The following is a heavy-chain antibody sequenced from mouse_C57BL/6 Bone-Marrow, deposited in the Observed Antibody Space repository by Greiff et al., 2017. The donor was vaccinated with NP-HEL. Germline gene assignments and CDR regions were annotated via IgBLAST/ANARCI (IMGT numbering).Heavy chain of an antibody. V-gene: IGHV1-80*01. D-gene: IGHD1-1*01. CDR2: IYPGDGDT. CDR1: GYAFSSYW. Sequence: QVQLQQSGAELVKPGASVKISCKASGYAFSSYWMNWVKQRPGKGLEWIGQIYPGDGDTNYNGKFKGKATLTADNSSSTAYMQLSSLTSEDSAVYFCARAGVAFGSSLFAYWGQGTLVTVSA. J-gene: IGHJ3*01. CDR3: ARAGVAFGSSLFAY.